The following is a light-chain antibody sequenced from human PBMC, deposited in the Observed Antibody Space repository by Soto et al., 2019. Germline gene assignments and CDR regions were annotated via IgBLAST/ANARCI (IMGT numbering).Light chain of an antibody. CDR2: ATF. V-gene: IGKV3-20*01. J-gene: IGKJ1*01. CDR3: QQSGQSLSWT. CDR1: QRVSRSY. Sequence: IVLTQSPGTLSLSPGETATLSCRASQRVSRSYLAWYQQRPGQAPRLLIYATFNRPNGIPDRFSGSGSGTDFTLTISRLEAEDSAVYFCQQSGQSLSWTFGQGTKVEIK.